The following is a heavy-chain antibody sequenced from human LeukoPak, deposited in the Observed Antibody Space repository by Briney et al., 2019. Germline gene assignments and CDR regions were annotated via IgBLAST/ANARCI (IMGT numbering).Heavy chain of an antibody. V-gene: IGHV3-23*01. CDR3: AKSLHVYRGRVVLPFDN. J-gene: IGHJ4*02. D-gene: IGHD3-3*01. Sequence: GGTLRLSCAASGFTFSSYGMSWVRQAPGKGLELVSVISDSGGNTYYAASVKGRFTISRGNFRNTVYLQMNSLRAEDTAVYYCAKSLHVYRGRVVLPFDNWGQGTLVTVSS. CDR2: ISDSGGNT. CDR1: GFTFSSYG.